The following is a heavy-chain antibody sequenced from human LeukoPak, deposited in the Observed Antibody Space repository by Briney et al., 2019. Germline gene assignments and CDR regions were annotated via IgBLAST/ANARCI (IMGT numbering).Heavy chain of an antibody. J-gene: IGHJ4*02. CDR2: ISSSSSYI. V-gene: IGHV3-21*01. CDR3: ARDLGRGIVVDPFDY. Sequence: GGSLRLSCAASGFTFSSYSMNWVRQAPGKGLEWVSSISSSSSYIYYADSVKGRFTISRDNAKNSLYLQMNSLRAEDTAVYYCARDLGRGIVVDPFDYWGQGTLVTVSS. CDR1: GFTFSSYS. D-gene: IGHD3-22*01.